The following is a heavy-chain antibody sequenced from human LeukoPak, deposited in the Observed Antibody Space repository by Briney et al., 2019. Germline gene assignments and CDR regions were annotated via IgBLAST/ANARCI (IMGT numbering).Heavy chain of an antibody. J-gene: IGHJ5*02. Sequence: ASVKVSCKASGYTFTGYCMHWVRQAPGQGLEWMGWINPNSGGTNYAQKFQGRVTMTRDTSISTAYMELSRLRSDDTAVYYCARVPTTIKRREQWLGQNWFDPWGQGTLVTVSS. CDR1: GYTFTGYC. V-gene: IGHV1-2*02. CDR3: ARVPTTIKRREQWLGQNWFDP. CDR2: INPNSGGT. D-gene: IGHD6-19*01.